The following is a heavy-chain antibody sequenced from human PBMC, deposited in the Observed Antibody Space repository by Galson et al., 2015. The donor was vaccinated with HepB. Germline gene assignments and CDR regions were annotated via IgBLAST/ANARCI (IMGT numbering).Heavy chain of an antibody. CDR1: GYTFTSYY. J-gene: IGHJ6*03. Sequence: QSGAEVKKPGESLKISCKASGYTFTSYYMHWVRQAPGQGLEWMGIINPSGGSTSYAQKFQGRVTMTRDTSTSTVYMELSSLRSEDTAVYYCARDSVDYSNYRLDYYYYYMDVWGKGTTVTVSS. CDR2: INPSGGST. D-gene: IGHD4-11*01. CDR3: ARDSVDYSNYRLDYYYYYMDV. V-gene: IGHV1-46*03.